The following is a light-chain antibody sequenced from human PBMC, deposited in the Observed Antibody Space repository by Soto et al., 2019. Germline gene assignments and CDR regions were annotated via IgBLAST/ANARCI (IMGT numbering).Light chain of an antibody. CDR3: QQYNTYSWT. Sequence: DVQMTQFPSTLSASVGDSVTITCRASQSVSNRLAWFQQKSGEAPNLLIHKASSLESGVPSRFSGSGSGTEFTLTISSLQPDDFATYYCQQYNTYSWTFGQGTKVAIK. J-gene: IGKJ1*01. V-gene: IGKV1-5*03. CDR2: KAS. CDR1: QSVSNR.